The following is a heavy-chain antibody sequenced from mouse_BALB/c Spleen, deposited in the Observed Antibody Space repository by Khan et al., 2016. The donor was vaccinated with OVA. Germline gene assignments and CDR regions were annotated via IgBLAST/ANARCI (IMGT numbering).Heavy chain of an antibody. CDR3: GRRGYGNYWFAY. CDR2: LDPENGNT. V-gene: IGHV14-1*02. CDR1: GFNIKDYY. Sequence: VQLKQSGAELVRPGALVKLSCKASGFNIKDYYMVWVKQRPEQGLEWIGWLDPENGNTVYDPKFQAKASITADTSSNTAYLQLSSLTSEDTAFYYCGRRGYGNYWFAYWGQGTLVTVSA. J-gene: IGHJ3*01. D-gene: IGHD2-1*01.